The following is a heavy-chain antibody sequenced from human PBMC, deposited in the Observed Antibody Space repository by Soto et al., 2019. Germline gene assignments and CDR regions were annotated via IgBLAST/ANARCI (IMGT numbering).Heavy chain of an antibody. CDR2: MYNTGST. Sequence: PSETLSLTCTFSGGSISGYYWSLIRQPPGKGLEWIGYMYNTGSTVYNPSSKSRVTISVDTSKNQFSLKLNSVTAADTAVYYCARDLWGYCGTDCYPLDVWGQGTTVTVSS. CDR3: ARDLWGYCGTDCYPLDV. D-gene: IGHD2-21*02. J-gene: IGHJ6*02. V-gene: IGHV4-59*01. CDR1: GGSISGYY.